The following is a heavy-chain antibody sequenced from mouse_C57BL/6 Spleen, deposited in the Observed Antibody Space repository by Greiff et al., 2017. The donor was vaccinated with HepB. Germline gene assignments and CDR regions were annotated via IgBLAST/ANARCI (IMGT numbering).Heavy chain of an antibody. CDR2: ISSGSSTI. V-gene: IGHV5-17*01. Sequence: EVKLQESGGGLVKPGGSLKLSCAASGFTFSDYGMHWVRQAPEKGLEWVAYISSGSSTIYYADTVKGRFTISKDNAKNTLFLQMTSLRSEDTAMYYCAREGITTRYYFDYWGQGTTLTVSS. CDR1: GFTFSDYG. CDR3: AREGITTRYYFDY. D-gene: IGHD2-4*01. J-gene: IGHJ2*01.